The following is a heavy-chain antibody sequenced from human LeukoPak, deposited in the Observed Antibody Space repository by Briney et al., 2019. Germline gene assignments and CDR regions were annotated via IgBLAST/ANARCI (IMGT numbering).Heavy chain of an antibody. V-gene: IGHV3-21*01. D-gene: IGHD5-24*01. CDR3: AREYGYNTPHFDY. J-gene: IGHJ4*02. CDR2: ISSDTSYI. CDR1: GFTFSSYN. Sequence: GGSLRLSCAASGFTFSSYNMNWVRQAPGKGLEWVSLISSDTSYIHYADSVKGRFTISRDNAKNSVFLQMNSLRAEDTAVYYCAREYGYNTPHFDYWGQGTLVTVSS.